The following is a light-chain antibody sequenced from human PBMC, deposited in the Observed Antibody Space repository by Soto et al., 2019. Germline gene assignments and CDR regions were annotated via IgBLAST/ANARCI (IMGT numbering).Light chain of an antibody. J-gene: IGLJ1*01. V-gene: IGLV2-14*01. CDR2: DVS. Sequence: QSALTQPASVSGSPGQSITISCTGTSSDVGGYNYVSWYQQHPGKAPKLMIYDVSNRPSGVSNRFSGSKSGNTASLTISGLQSEDEDDYYCSSYTSSSTLVVGTGTKLTVL. CDR1: SSDVGGYNY. CDR3: SSYTSSSTLV.